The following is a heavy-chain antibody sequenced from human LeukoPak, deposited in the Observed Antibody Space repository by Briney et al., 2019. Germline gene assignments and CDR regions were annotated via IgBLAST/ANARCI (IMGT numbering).Heavy chain of an antibody. Sequence: SQTLSLTCTVSGGSVSSGTYYWTWIRQPAGKGLEWIGRIYTSGSTNYNPSLKSRVTISVDTSKNQFSLKLSPVTAADTAVYYCARGDCSSTSCYSALGYYFDYWGQGTLVTVSS. D-gene: IGHD2-2*01. CDR3: ARGDCSSTSCYSALGYYFDY. J-gene: IGHJ4*02. V-gene: IGHV4-61*02. CDR1: GGSVSSGTYY. CDR2: IYTSGST.